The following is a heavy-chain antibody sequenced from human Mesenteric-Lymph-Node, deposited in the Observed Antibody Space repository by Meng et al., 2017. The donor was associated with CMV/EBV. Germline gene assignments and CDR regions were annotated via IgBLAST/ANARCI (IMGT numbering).Heavy chain of an antibody. V-gene: IGHV4-39*07. Sequence: SETLSLTCTVSGGSISSSNYYWGWIRQPPGKGLEWIANIHYTGRTYQNPSLKSRVIISVEASMNQFSLRLTSVTAADSAVYFCARIPLSGGTWSYQFNGMDVWGPGTTVTVSS. J-gene: IGHJ6*02. D-gene: IGHD2-15*01. CDR3: ARIPLSGGTWSYQFNGMDV. CDR1: GGSISSSNYY. CDR2: IHYTGRT.